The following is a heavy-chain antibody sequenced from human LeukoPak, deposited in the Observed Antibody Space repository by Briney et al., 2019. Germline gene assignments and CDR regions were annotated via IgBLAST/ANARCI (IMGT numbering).Heavy chain of an antibody. D-gene: IGHD3-16*01. J-gene: IGHJ4*02. CDR2: IKQDGSEK. Sequence: GGSLRLSCAASGFTFSSYWMSWVRQAPGKGLEWVANIKQDGSEKYYVDSVKGRFTISRGNAKNSLYLQMNSLRVEDTAVYYCARFGDPSTTLGYWGQGTRVTVSS. CDR1: GFTFSSYW. CDR3: ARFGDPSTTLGY. V-gene: IGHV3-7*01.